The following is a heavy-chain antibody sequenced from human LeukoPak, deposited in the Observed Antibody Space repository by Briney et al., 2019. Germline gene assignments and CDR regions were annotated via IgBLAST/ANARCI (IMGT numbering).Heavy chain of an antibody. CDR3: ARYSVDYGPWFPEF. D-gene: IGHD1-26*01. CDR1: GYTFTGYY. CDR2: VNPDNGVT. V-gene: IGHV1-2*02. Sequence: GASVKVSCKTSGYTFTGYYVNWVRQAPGQGLEWMGWVNPDNGVTHFSQKFQGRVTMTRDTSISTAYVELNRLTSDDTAVYYCARYSVDYGPWFPEFWGQGTLVTVSS. J-gene: IGHJ4*02.